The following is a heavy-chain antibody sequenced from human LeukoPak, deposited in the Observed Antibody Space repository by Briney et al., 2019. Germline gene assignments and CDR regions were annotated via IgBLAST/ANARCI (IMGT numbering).Heavy chain of an antibody. D-gene: IGHD1-1*01. CDR3: ARDGQEYDTGFFDY. CDR2: FDPEDGET. J-gene: IGHJ4*02. CDR1: GYTLTELS. V-gene: IGHV1-24*01. Sequence: GASVKVSCKVSGYTLTELSMHWVRQAPGKGLEWMGGFDPEDGETIHAQKFQGRVTMTEDTSTSTVHVELSSLRSEDTAVYYCARDGQEYDTGFFDYWGQGTLVTVSA.